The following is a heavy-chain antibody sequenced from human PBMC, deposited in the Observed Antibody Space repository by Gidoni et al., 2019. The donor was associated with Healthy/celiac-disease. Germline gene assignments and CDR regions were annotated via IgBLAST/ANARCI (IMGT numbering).Heavy chain of an antibody. D-gene: IGHD6-6*01. CDR3: ARDSSSSEGYYYYYVMDV. V-gene: IGHV4-59*01. J-gene: IGHJ6*02. Sequence: QVQLQESGPGLVKHSETLSLTCTVSGGTISSYYWSWIRQPQGKGLEWIGNIYYSGSTNYNPSLKSRVTISVDTSPNQFSLKLISVTAAYTAVYYCARDSSSSEGYYYYYVMDVWGQGTTVTVSS. CDR2: IYYSGST. CDR1: GGTISSYY.